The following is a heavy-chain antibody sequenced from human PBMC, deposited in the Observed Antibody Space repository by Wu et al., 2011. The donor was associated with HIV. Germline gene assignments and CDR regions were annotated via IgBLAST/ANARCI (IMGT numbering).Heavy chain of an antibody. D-gene: IGHD3-10*01. CDR3: ARGGTGGRDILWFGELNY. CDR2: IIPIFGTA. Sequence: QVQLVQSGAEVKKPGSSVKVSCKASGATFSSYAISWVRQAPGQGLEWMGRIIPIFGTANYAQKFQGRVTITADKSTSTAYMELSSLRSEDTAVYYCARGGTGGRDILWFGELNYWGQGTLVTVSS. V-gene: IGHV1-69*06. J-gene: IGHJ4*02. CDR1: GATFSSYA.